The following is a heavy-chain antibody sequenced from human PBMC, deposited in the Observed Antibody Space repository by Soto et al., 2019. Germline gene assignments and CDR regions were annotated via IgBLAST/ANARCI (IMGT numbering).Heavy chain of an antibody. V-gene: IGHV3-30*18. J-gene: IGHJ6*02. CDR2: ISYDGSNK. CDR3: AKGQIYSNPAGMDV. Sequence: AGGAPKVSFAASGFTLSSYCKHWGRPAPGKGLEWVAVISYDGSNKYYADSVKGRFTISRDNSKNTLYLQMNSLRAEDTAVYYCAKGQIYSNPAGMDVSGQGTTVTVSS. CDR1: GFTLSSYC. D-gene: IGHD4-4*01.